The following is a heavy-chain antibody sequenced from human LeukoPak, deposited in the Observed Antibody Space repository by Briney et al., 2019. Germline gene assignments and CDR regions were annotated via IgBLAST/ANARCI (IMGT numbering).Heavy chain of an antibody. V-gene: IGHV3-30-3*01. CDR2: ISYDGSNK. CDR1: GFTFSSYA. Sequence: PGRSLRLSCAASGFTFSSYAMHWVRQAPGKGLEWVAVISYDGSNKYYADSVKGRFTISRDNSKNTLYLQMNSLRAEDTAVYYCAALNLAVAGKSPQVLMDVWGQGTTVTVSS. D-gene: IGHD6-19*01. J-gene: IGHJ6*02. CDR3: AALNLAVAGKSPQVLMDV.